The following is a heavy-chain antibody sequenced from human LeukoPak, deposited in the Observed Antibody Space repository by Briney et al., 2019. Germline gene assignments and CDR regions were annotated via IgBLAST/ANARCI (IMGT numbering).Heavy chain of an antibody. CDR1: GFTFADYA. Sequence: GGSLRLSCAASGFTFADYAMHWVRQAPGKGLEWVSLISADEGSTFYADSVRGRFSISRDNSKNSLYLQMNSLRTEDTAMYYCAKESGKFDYWGQGTLVAVSS. J-gene: IGHJ4*02. CDR3: AKESGKFDY. CDR2: ISADEGST. V-gene: IGHV3-43*02.